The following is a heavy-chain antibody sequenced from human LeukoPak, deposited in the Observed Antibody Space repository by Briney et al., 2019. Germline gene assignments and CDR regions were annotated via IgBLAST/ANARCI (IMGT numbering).Heavy chain of an antibody. Sequence: SETLSLTCAVYGGSFSGYYWSWIRQPPGKGLEWIGEINHSGSTNYNPSLKSRVTISVDTSKNQFSLKLSSVTAADTAVYYCARGRFLYGGSCHDYWGQGTPVTVSS. J-gene: IGHJ4*02. CDR2: INHSGST. CDR1: GGSFSGYY. V-gene: IGHV4-34*01. D-gene: IGHD2-15*01. CDR3: ARGRFLYGGSCHDY.